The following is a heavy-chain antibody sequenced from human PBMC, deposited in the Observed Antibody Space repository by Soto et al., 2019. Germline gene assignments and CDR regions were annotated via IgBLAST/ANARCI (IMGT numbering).Heavy chain of an antibody. CDR2: IYYSGST. Sequence: SETLSLTCTVSGGSISSYYWSWIRQPPGKGLEWIGYIYYSGSTNYNPSLKSRVTISVDTSKNQFSLKLSSVTAADTAVYYCARDTSQGAGTKFDPWGQGTLVTVSS. CDR3: ARDTSQGAGTKFDP. V-gene: IGHV4-59*01. CDR1: GGSISSYY. J-gene: IGHJ5*02. D-gene: IGHD1-7*01.